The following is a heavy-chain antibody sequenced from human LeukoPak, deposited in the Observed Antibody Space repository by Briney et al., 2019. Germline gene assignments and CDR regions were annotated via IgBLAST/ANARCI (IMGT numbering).Heavy chain of an antibody. D-gene: IGHD3-16*01. J-gene: IGHJ4*02. CDR2: INPNSGGT. Sequence: ASVKVSCKASGYTFTSYDINWVRQAPGQGLEWMGWINPNSGGTNYAQKFQGRVTMTRDTSISTAYMELSRLRSDDTAVYYCARDGGVYFDYWGQGTLVTVSS. CDR3: ARDGGVYFDY. V-gene: IGHV1-2*02. CDR1: GYTFTSYD.